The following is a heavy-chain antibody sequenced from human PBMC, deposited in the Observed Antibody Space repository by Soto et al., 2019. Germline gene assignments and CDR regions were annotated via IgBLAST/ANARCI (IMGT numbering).Heavy chain of an antibody. V-gene: IGHV1-8*01. CDR1: GYTFTSYD. J-gene: IGHJ6*02. CDR3: ANVDIVVVTATSGVLYYYGMDV. D-gene: IGHD2-2*01. Sequence: QVQLVQSGAEVKKPGASVKVSCKASGYTFTSYDINWVRQATGQGHEWMGWMNPNSGNTGYAQKYQGRVKMPRNTIMRKDYMDLSSLKSEDPAVYYCANVDIVVVTATSGVLYYYGMDVWGQGTTVSVSS. CDR2: MNPNSGNT.